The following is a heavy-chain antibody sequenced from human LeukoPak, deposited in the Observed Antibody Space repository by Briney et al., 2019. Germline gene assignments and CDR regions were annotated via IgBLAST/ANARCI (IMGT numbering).Heavy chain of an antibody. J-gene: IGHJ4*02. CDR3: ARVGGSSWPYYFDY. D-gene: IGHD6-13*01. CDR2: ISGRGGE. CDR1: GFTFSNYA. V-gene: IGHV3-23*01. Sequence: GGSLRLSCAASGFTFSNYAMSWVRQAPGKGLEWVSGISGRGGEYYADSVKGRFTISRDNAKNSLYLQMSSLRAEDTAVYYCARVGGSSWPYYFDYWGQGTLVTVSS.